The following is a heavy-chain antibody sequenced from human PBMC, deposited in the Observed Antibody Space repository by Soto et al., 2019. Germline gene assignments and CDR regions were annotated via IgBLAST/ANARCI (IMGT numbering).Heavy chain of an antibody. CDR2: INNDVSST. CDR1: GFTFSSYW. D-gene: IGHD2-21*02. CDR3: ARDCGGYCQFYDAFDI. V-gene: IGHV3-74*01. Sequence: EVQLVESGGGLVQPGGSLRLSCAASGFTFSSYWMHCVRQVPGKGLVWVSRINNDVSSTTYADSVKGRFTISRDNAKNTLYLQMNSLSAEDTAVYYCARDCGGYCQFYDAFDIWGQGTRVTVSS. J-gene: IGHJ3*02.